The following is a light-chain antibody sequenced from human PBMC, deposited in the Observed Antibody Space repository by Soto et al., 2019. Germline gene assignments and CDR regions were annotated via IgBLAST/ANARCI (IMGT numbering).Light chain of an antibody. CDR2: GAS. CDR3: VHYHTA. Sequence: EIVLTQSPGTLSLSPGERATLSCRASQSVSSSYLAWYQQKPGQAPRLLIYGASSRATGSPDRFSGSGSGTNFTLTITRRESEVFAVYYWVHYHTAFGGGTKVEIK. J-gene: IGKJ4*01. CDR1: QSVSSSY. V-gene: IGKV3-20*01.